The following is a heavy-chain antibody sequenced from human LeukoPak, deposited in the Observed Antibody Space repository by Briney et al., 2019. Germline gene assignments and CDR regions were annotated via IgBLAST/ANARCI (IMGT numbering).Heavy chain of an antibody. Sequence: GGSLRLSCAASGFTFRSYAMSWVRQAPGQGLEWVSGISGSGGSTYYADSVKGRFTISRDNSKNTMFLQMNSLRAEDSALYYCCQRVTSNDFWGQGTLVTVSS. J-gene: IGHJ4*02. D-gene: IGHD2-2*01. V-gene: IGHV3-23*01. CDR1: GFTFRSYA. CDR2: ISGSGGST. CDR3: CQRVTSNDF.